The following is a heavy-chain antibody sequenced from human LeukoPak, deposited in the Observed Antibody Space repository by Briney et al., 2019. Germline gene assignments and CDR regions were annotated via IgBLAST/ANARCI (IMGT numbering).Heavy chain of an antibody. V-gene: IGHV4-59*01. CDR1: GGSISSYY. Sequence: SETLSLTCTVSGGSISSYYWSWIRQPPGKGLEWIGYIYYSGSTNYNPSLRSRVTISVDTSKNQFSLKLSSVTAADTAVYYCAKSPYSIFDYWGQGTLVTVSS. CDR3: AKSPYSIFDY. D-gene: IGHD5-18*01. CDR2: IYYSGST. J-gene: IGHJ4*02.